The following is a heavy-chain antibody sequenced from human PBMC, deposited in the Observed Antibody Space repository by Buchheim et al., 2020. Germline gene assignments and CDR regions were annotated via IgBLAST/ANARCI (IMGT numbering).Heavy chain of an antibody. V-gene: IGHV3-74*02. CDR3: ASDLAGAQDQ. D-gene: IGHD1-26*01. Sequence: VQLVESGGGLVQPGGSLRLSCVVSGFPFRDYWMHWVRQVPGKGLVWVLRMNEDGRITEYADSVKGRFTISRDNTTNTLYLQMNSLRAEDTAVYYCASDLAGAQDQWGQGTL. CDR1: GFPFRDYW. J-gene: IGHJ4*02. CDR2: MNEDGRIT.